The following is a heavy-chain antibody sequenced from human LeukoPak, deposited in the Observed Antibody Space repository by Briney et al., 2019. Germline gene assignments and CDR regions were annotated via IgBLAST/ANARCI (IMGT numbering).Heavy chain of an antibody. J-gene: IGHJ4*02. Sequence: SETLSLTCAVYGGSFSGYYWSWIRQPPGKGLEWIGEINHSGSTNYNPSLKSRVTISVDTSKNQFSLKLSSVTAADTAVYYCARGDYYDSSGYPFWGYWGQGTLVTVSS. CDR1: GGSFSGYY. V-gene: IGHV4-34*01. CDR2: INHSGST. D-gene: IGHD3-22*01. CDR3: ARGDYYDSSGYPFWGY.